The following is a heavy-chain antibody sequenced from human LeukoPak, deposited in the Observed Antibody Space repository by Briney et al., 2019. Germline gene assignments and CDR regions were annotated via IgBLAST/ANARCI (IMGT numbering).Heavy chain of an antibody. V-gene: IGHV3-30*02. J-gene: IGHJ6*03. Sequence: GGSLRLSCAASGFTFSSYGMHWVRQAPGKGLEWVAFIRNDGSNKYYADSVKGRFTISRDNSKNTLYLQMNSLRAEDTAVYYCAKVDIVATTYYYYMDVWGKGTTVTISS. CDR3: AKVDIVATTYYYYMDV. CDR1: GFTFSSYG. D-gene: IGHD5-12*01. CDR2: IRNDGSNK.